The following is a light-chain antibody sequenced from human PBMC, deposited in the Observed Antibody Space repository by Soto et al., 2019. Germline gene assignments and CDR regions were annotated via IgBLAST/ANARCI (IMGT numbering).Light chain of an antibody. J-gene: IGLJ2*01. V-gene: IGLV1-47*01. CDR3: ATWDDSLSGVV. CDR1: SSNIGSNY. Sequence: QTVVTQPPSASETPGQRVTISCSGISSNIGSNYVYWYQQLPGAAPKLLIYKSNQRPSGVPDRFSGSKSGTSASLAISGLRSEDEADYYCATWDDSLSGVVFGGGTKLTVL. CDR2: KSN.